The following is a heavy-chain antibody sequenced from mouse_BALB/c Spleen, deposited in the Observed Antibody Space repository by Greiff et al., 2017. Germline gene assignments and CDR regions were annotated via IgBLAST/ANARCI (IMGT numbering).Heavy chain of an antibody. Sequence: EVQGVESGGGLVKPGGSLKLSCAASGFTFSDYYMYWVRQTPEKRLEWVATISDGGSYTYYPDSVKGRFTISRDNPKNTLFLQMTSLRSEDTAMYYCARGGRTNYYAMDYWGQGTSVTVSS. CDR1: GFTFSDYY. J-gene: IGHJ4*01. CDR3: ARGGRTNYYAMDY. V-gene: IGHV5-4*02. D-gene: IGHD1-1*01. CDR2: ISDGGSYT.